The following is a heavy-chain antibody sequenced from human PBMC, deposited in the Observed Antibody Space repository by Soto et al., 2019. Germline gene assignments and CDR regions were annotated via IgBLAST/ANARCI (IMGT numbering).Heavy chain of an antibody. Sequence: ASVKVSCKASGYTFTSYDINWVRQATGQGLEWMGWMNPNSGNTGYAQKFQGRVTMTRNTSISTAYMELSSLRSEDTAVYYCAGRGAYYDILTGDYYYYGMDVWGQGTTVTVSS. CDR1: GYTFTSYD. D-gene: IGHD3-9*01. J-gene: IGHJ6*02. CDR3: AGRGAYYDILTGDYYYYGMDV. CDR2: MNPNSGNT. V-gene: IGHV1-8*01.